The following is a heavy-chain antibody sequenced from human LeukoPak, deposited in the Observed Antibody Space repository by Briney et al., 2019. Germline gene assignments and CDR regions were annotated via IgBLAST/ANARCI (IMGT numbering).Heavy chain of an antibody. CDR2: IYHSGST. D-gene: IGHD3-10*01. J-gene: IGHJ4*02. CDR3: ALPGPGEGGSGSYYKSPFDY. CDR1: GYSISSGYY. V-gene: IGHV4-38-2*02. Sequence: IPSETLSLTCTVSGYSISSGYYWGWIRQPPGKGLEWIGSIYHSGSTYYNPSLKSRVTISVDTSKNQFSLKLSSVTAADTAVYYCALPGPGEGGSGSYYKSPFDYWGQGTLVTVSS.